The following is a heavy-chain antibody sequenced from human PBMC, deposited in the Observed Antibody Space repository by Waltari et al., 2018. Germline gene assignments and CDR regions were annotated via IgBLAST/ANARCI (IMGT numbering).Heavy chain of an antibody. Sequence: QVQLVQSGAEVKKPGASVKVSCKASGYTFTNYYMHWVRQAPGQGPEWMGIITPSGGSTNYAQKFQGRVTMTRDTSTSTVYMELSSLRSEDTAVYYCARAKDYYDTSGWYYFDYWGQGTLVTVSS. CDR2: ITPSGGST. V-gene: IGHV1-46*01. J-gene: IGHJ4*02. CDR3: ARAKDYYDTSGWYYFDY. CDR1: GYTFTNYY. D-gene: IGHD3-22*01.